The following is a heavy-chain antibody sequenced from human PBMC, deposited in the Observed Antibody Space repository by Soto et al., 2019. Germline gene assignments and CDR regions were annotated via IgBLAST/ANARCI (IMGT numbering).Heavy chain of an antibody. CDR1: GFTFDDYA. J-gene: IGHJ6*02. V-gene: IGHV3-9*01. CDR3: AKDAIHVLLGYTYGAGGMDV. Sequence: EVQLVESGGDLVQPGRSLRLSCAASGFTFDDYAMHWVRLAPGKGLEWVSGISWNSGDIYYADSVKGRFTIPRDNAKNSLYLQMNSLRPDDTAMYYCAKDAIHVLLGYTYGAGGMDVWGQGTTVTVSS. D-gene: IGHD5-18*01. CDR2: ISWNSGDI.